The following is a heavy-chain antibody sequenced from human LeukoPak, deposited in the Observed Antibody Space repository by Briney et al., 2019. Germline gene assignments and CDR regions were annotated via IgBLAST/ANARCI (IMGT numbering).Heavy chain of an antibody. CDR3: VRGGPGSTYYYDSSGDYFGY. D-gene: IGHD3-22*01. V-gene: IGHV4-59*01. J-gene: IGHJ4*02. CDR1: GGSISSYY. CDR2: IYYSGST. Sequence: SETLSLTCTVSGGSISSYYWSWIRQPPGKGLERIGYIYYSGSTNYNPSLKSRVTISVDTSKNQFSLKLSSVTAADTAVYYCVRGGPGSTYYYDSSGDYFGYWGQGTLVTVSS.